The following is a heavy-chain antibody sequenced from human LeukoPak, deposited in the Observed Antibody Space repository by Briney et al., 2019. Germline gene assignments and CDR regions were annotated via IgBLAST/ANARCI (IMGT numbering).Heavy chain of an antibody. CDR3: ARANIVVVPAAMIFFDY. CDR2: IYTSGST. D-gene: IGHD2-2*01. V-gene: IGHV4-38-2*02. CDR1: GYSISSGYY. J-gene: IGHJ4*02. Sequence: SETLSLTCTVSGYSISSGYYWSWIRQPPGKGLEWIGRIYTSGSTNYNPSLKSRVTMSVDTSKNQFSLKLSSVTAADTAVYYCARANIVVVPAAMIFFDYWGQGTLVTVSS.